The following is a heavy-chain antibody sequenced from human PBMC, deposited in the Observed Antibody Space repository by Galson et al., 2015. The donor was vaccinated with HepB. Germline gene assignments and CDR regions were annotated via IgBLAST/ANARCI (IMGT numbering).Heavy chain of an antibody. J-gene: IGHJ4*02. CDR1: GGSVSSGSYY. CDR2: IYYSGST. V-gene: IGHV4-39*07. D-gene: IGHD6-13*01. CDR3: ARVDSSWYRGYYFDY. Sequence: SETLSLTCTVSGGSVSSGSYYWGWIRQPPGKGLEWIGSIYYSGSTYYNPSLKSRVTISVDTSKNQFSLKLSSVTAADTAVYYCARVDSSWYRGYYFDYWGQGTLVTVSS.